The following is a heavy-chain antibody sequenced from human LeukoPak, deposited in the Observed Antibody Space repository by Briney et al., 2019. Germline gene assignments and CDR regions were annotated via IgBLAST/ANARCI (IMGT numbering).Heavy chain of an antibody. V-gene: IGHV3-43*01. CDR2: ISWDGGST. J-gene: IGHJ6*03. CDR1: GFTFDDYT. Sequence: GGSLRPSCAASGFTFDDYTMPWVRQAPGKGLEWVSLISWDGGSTYYADSVKGRFTISRDNSKNSLYLQMNSLRTEDTALYYCAKDSEAAAGTGTDYYMDVWGKGTTVTVSS. D-gene: IGHD6-13*01. CDR3: AKDSEAAAGTGTDYYMDV.